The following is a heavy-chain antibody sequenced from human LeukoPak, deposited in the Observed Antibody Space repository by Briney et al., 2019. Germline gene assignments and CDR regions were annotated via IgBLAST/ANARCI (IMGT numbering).Heavy chain of an antibody. Sequence: PGGSLRLSCVASGFAFSGYWMNWVRQAPGKGLEWVANIKQDGSEKYYVDSVKGRFTISRDNAKNSLYLQMNSLRAEDTAVYYCARENEGIAVAGTVIGNWGQGTLVTVSS. V-gene: IGHV3-7*01. CDR2: IKQDGSEK. D-gene: IGHD6-19*01. J-gene: IGHJ4*02. CDR3: ARENEGIAVAGTVIGN. CDR1: GFAFSGYW.